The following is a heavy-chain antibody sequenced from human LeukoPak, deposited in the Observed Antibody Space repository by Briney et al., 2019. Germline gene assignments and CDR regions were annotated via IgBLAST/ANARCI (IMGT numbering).Heavy chain of an antibody. V-gene: IGHV1-8*01. CDR3: ARLPAAIIGYYYYMDV. CDR2: MNPNSGNT. D-gene: IGHD2-2*02. J-gene: IGHJ6*03. Sequence: ASVKVSCKASGYTFTSYDINWVRQATGQGLEWMGWMNPNSGNTGYAQKFQGRVTMTRNTSTSPAYMELSSLRSENTAVYYCARLPAAIIGYYYYMDVWGKGTTVTVSS. CDR1: GYTFTSYD.